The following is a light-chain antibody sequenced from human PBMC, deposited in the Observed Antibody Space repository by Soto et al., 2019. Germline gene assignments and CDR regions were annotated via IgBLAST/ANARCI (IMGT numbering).Light chain of an antibody. J-gene: IGLJ1*01. CDR3: SSYTSSNTYV. CDR1: TSDVGGYNF. V-gene: IGLV2-14*01. CDR2: EVS. Sequence: QSALTQPASVSGSPGQSITISCTRATSDVGGYNFVSWYQHHPGKAPKLMIFEVSHRPSGVSDRFSGSKSGNTASLTISGLQTEDEADYYCSSYTSSNTYVFGTGTQLTVL.